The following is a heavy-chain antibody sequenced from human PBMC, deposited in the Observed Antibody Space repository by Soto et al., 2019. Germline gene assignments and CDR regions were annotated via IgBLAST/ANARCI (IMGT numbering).Heavy chain of an antibody. CDR2: IYYNGNT. CDR1: VGAINDHY. D-gene: IGHD3-10*01. Sequence: SETLSITCTVSVGAINDHYWSFIRQPPGKGLEWIGYIYYNGNTNYNPSLESRVTISVDRSRNQFSLRLTSLTAADTAVYYCARVRPGYFDYWGRGALVTVSS. J-gene: IGHJ4*02. CDR3: ARVRPGYFDY. V-gene: IGHV4-59*11.